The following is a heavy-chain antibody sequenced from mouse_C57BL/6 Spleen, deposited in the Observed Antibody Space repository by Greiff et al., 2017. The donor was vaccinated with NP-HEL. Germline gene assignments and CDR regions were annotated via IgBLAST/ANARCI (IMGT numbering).Heavy chain of an antibody. V-gene: IGHV1-53*01. J-gene: IGHJ3*01. D-gene: IGHD2-4*01. CDR3: ARESYDYAWFAY. CDR2: INPSNGGT. CDR1: GYTFTSYW. Sequence: QVQLQQPGTELVKPGASVKLSCKASGYTFTSYWMHWVKQRPGQGLEWIGNINPSNGGTNYNEKFKSKATLTVDKSSSTAYMQLSSLTSEDSAVYYGARESYDYAWFAYWGQGTLVTVSA.